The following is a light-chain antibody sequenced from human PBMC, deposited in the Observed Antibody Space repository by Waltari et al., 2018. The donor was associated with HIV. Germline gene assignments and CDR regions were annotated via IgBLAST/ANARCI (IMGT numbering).Light chain of an antibody. CDR2: GST. CDR3: QQYNNWPPIT. Sequence: EIVMTQSPGTLSLSPGESATLSCRASWSVSSNVAWYQQRGGQPPRLLIFGSTTRAAGIPARFSGSGSGTEFTLTISGLQPEDSAVYYCQQYNNWPPITFGGGTKVEIK. J-gene: IGKJ4*01. CDR1: WSVSSN. V-gene: IGKV3-15*01.